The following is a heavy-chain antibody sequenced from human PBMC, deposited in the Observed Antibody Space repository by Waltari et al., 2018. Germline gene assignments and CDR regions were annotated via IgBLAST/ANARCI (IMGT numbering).Heavy chain of an antibody. Sequence: QVQLVKSGAEVKKPGASVKVSCKASGYPFTSYDINWVPPANGQGLGWMGWMNPNSGNTGYAQKFQGRVTMTRNTSISTAYMELSSLRSEDTAVYYCARGLDCSGGSCYMGQYYFDYWGQGTLVTVSS. J-gene: IGHJ4*02. CDR3: ARGLDCSGGSCYMGQYYFDY. CDR1: GYPFTSYD. V-gene: IGHV1-8*01. CDR2: MNPNSGNT. D-gene: IGHD2-15*01.